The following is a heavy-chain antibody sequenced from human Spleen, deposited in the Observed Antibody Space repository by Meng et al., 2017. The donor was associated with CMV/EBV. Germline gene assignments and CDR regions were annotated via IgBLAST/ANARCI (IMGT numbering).Heavy chain of an antibody. CDR1: GGTFSSYA. J-gene: IGHJ4*02. Sequence: SVKVSCKASGGTFSSYAISWVRQAPGQGLEWMGGIIPIFGTANYAQKIQGRVTLTTDTSTSTAYMELTSLTSDDTAIYYCARERGAVAGDHWGQGTLVTVSS. CDR3: ARERGAVAGDH. D-gene: IGHD3-10*01. V-gene: IGHV1-69*05. CDR2: IIPIFGTA.